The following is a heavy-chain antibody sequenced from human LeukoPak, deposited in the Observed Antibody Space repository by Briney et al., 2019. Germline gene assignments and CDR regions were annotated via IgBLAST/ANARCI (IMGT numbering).Heavy chain of an antibody. CDR1: GFTVRSYF. Sequence: GGSLRLSCAVSGFTVRSYFMSWVRQAPGMGLEWVPLIYSGGSTYYADSVKGRFTISRDNSKNTLYLQMNSLRADDTAVYYCAREVGSGSYLAHVFDIWGQGTMVTVSS. D-gene: IGHD1-26*01. V-gene: IGHV3-53*01. CDR2: IYSGGST. J-gene: IGHJ3*02. CDR3: AREVGSGSYLAHVFDI.